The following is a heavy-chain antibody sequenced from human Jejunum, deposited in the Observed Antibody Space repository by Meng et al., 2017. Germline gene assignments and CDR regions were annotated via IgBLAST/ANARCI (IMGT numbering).Heavy chain of an antibody. Sequence: VQWLVSGGCLVQPWGSLSLSCAAAGFTFSNYWMHWVRQAPGTGLEGVSAIGTSETITFSAHSVKGRFTISRDNSKNTLYLHMTSLRADDTAMYYCAKTGPYYLDSWGQGTLVTVSS. CDR2: IGTSETIT. J-gene: IGHJ4*02. V-gene: IGHV3-23*01. CDR1: GFTFSNYW. D-gene: IGHD3-9*01. CDR3: AKTGPYYLDS.